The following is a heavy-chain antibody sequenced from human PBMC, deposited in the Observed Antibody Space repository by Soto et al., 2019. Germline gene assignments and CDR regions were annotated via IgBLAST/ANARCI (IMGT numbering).Heavy chain of an antibody. V-gene: IGHV4-31*03. J-gene: IGHJ4*02. D-gene: IGHD5-18*01. Sequence: SETLSLTCTVSGGSISSGGYYWSWIRQHPGKGLEWIGYIYYSGSTYYNPSLKSRVTISVDTSKNQFSLKLSSVTAADTAVYYCARGLGYSYGQYYFDYWGQGTLVTVSS. CDR3: ARGLGYSYGQYYFDY. CDR1: GGSISSGGYY. CDR2: IYYSGST.